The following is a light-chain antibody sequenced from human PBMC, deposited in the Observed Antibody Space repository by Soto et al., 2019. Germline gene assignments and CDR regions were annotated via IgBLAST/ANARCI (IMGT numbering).Light chain of an antibody. J-gene: IGKJ1*01. CDR2: GAS. CDR1: QSVRSS. Sequence: EKVMTQSPATLSVSPGERATLSCRASQSVRSSLAWYQQKPGRAPRLLIYGASNRATGIPDRFSGSGSETDFTLTISDVEPEDFAVYYCQQSGDSQWTFGQGTKVDIK. V-gene: IGKV3-11*01. CDR3: QQSGDSQWT.